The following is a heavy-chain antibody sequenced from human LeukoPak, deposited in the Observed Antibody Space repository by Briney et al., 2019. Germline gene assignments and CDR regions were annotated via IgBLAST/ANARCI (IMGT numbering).Heavy chain of an antibody. V-gene: IGHV1-18*01. CDR3: ARVGFEYGDNRWFDP. CDR2: ISAYNGNT. CDR1: GYTFTSYS. D-gene: IGHD4-17*01. Sequence: ASVKVSCKASGYTFTSYSISWVRQAPGQGLEWMGWISAYNGNTNYAQKFQGRVTMTRDTSISTAYMELSRLRSDDTAVYYCARVGFEYGDNRWFDPWGQGTLVTVSS. J-gene: IGHJ5*02.